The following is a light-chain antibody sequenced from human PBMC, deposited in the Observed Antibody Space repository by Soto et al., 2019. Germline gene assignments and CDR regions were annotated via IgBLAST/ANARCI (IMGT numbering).Light chain of an antibody. Sequence: EIVLTQSPGTLSLSPWERATLSCRASQSVGSTYLAWYQQKPGQAPRLLIYDASNRATGVPARFSGSGSGTDFTLTISSLEPEDFAVYYCQQRSNWPPTFGGGTKVDIK. J-gene: IGKJ4*01. V-gene: IGKV3-11*01. CDR1: QSVGSTY. CDR2: DAS. CDR3: QQRSNWPPT.